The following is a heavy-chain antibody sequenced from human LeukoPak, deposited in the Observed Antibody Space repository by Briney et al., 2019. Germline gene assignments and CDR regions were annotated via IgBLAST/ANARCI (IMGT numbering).Heavy chain of an antibody. Sequence: ASVKVSCKTSGYTFIDYYVHWVRKAPGQGLEWLGWINPNSGGTSNAQMLQGRVTLTRDTSINTAYMELRRLTSDDTAVYYCARDCIRGSSFAYRLLESWGQGTLVIVSS. V-gene: IGHV1-2*02. J-gene: IGHJ4*02. CDR1: GYTFIDYY. CDR3: ARDCIRGSSFAYRLLES. CDR2: INPNSGGT. D-gene: IGHD5-18*01.